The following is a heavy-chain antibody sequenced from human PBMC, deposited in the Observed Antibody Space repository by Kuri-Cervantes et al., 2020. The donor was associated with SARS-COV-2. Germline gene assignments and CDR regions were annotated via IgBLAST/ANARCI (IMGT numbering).Heavy chain of an antibody. V-gene: IGHV3-33*06. D-gene: IGHD2-2*01. J-gene: IGHJ6*02. CDR3: AKDLNYVVPAAISSYYYYYGMDV. Sequence: LSLTCAASGFTFSSYSMNWVRQAPGKGLEWVAVIWYDGSNKYYADSVKGRFTISRDNPKNTLYLQMNSLRAEDTAMYYCAKDLNYVVPAAISSYYYYYGMDVWGQGTTVTVSS. CDR1: GFTFSSYS. CDR2: IWYDGSNK.